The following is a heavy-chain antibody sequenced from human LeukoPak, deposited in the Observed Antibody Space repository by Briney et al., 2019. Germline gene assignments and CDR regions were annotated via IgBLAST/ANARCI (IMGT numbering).Heavy chain of an antibody. CDR3: AKVGGSSSCSMTTRYYFDY. Sequence: GGSLRLSCAASGFTFSRYAMSWVRQAPGKGLEWVSAISGSGGSTYYADSVKGRFTISRDNSKNTLYLQMNSLRAEDTAVYYCAKVGGSSSCSMTTRYYFDYWGQGTLVTVSS. V-gene: IGHV3-23*01. D-gene: IGHD6-13*01. J-gene: IGHJ4*02. CDR1: GFTFSRYA. CDR2: ISGSGGST.